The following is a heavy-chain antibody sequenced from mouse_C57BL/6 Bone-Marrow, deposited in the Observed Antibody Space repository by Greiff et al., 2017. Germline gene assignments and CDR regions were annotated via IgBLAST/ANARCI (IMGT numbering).Heavy chain of an antibody. J-gene: IGHJ2*01. V-gene: IGHV1-4*01. CDR2: ISPSSGYT. D-gene: IGHD1-1*01. Sequence: QVQLQQSGAELARPGASVKMSCKASGYTFTSYTMHWVKQRPGQGLEWIGYISPSSGYTKYTQKFKDKATLTADKSSSTAYMQLSSLTSEDSAVYDCARRWITTVNYFDYWGQGTTLTVSS. CDR1: GYTFTSYT. CDR3: ARRWITTVNYFDY.